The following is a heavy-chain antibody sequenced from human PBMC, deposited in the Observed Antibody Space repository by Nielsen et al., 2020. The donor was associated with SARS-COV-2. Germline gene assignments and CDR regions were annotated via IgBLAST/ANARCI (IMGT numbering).Heavy chain of an antibody. D-gene: IGHD3-10*01. V-gene: IGHV3-30*04. CDR3: ARGSGVYFDY. CDR2: ISYDGSNK. J-gene: IGHJ4*02. Sequence: GGSLRLSCAASGFTFSSYAMHWVRQAPGKGLEWVAVISYDGSNKYYADSVKGRFTISRDNSKNTLYLQMNSLRAEDTAVYYCARGSGVYFDYWGQETLVTVSS. CDR1: GFTFSSYA.